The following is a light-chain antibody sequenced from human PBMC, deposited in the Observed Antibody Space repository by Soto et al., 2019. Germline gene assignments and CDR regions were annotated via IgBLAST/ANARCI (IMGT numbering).Light chain of an antibody. V-gene: IGLV2-23*01. CDR1: SSDVGSYNL. Sequence: QSVLTQPASVSGSPGQSITISCTGTSSDVGSYNLVSWYQQHPSKAPKLMIYEGSKRPSGVSNRFSGSKSGNTASLTISGLQAEDEADYYCCSYAGSRVVFGGGTKLTVL. CDR3: CSYAGSRVV. J-gene: IGLJ2*01. CDR2: EGS.